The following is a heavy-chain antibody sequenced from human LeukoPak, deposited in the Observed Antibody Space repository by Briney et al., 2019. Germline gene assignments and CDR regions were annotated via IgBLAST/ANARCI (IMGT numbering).Heavy chain of an antibody. D-gene: IGHD6-13*01. Sequence: PGGSLRLSCAASGFIFTNYTMSWVRQAPGKGLEWVSSINYSGGSTYYGDSVKGRFTISRDSSKNTLYLQMTTLRAEDTAVYYCAKPTSWYRRGFDYWGQGTLVTVSS. V-gene: IGHV3-23*01. CDR2: INYSGGST. J-gene: IGHJ4*02. CDR1: GFIFTNYT. CDR3: AKPTSWYRRGFDY.